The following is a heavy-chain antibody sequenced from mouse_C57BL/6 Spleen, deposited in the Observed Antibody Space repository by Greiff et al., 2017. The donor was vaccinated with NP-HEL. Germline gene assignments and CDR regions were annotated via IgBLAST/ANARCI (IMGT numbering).Heavy chain of an antibody. D-gene: IGHD2-4*01. CDR2: ISSGGDYI. CDR1: GFTFSSYA. Sequence: EVKLMESGEGLVKPGGSLKLSCAASGFTFSSYAMSWVRQTPEKRLEWVAYISSGGDYIYYADTVKGRFTISRDNARNTLYLQMSSLKSEDTAMYYCTRDRAFYYEYDYAMDYRGQGTSVTVSS. V-gene: IGHV5-9-1*02. J-gene: IGHJ4*01. CDR3: TRDRAFYYEYDYAMDY.